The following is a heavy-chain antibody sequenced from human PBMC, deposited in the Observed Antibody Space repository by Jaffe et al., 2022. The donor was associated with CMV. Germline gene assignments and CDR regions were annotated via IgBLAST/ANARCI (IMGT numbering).Heavy chain of an antibody. J-gene: IGHJ3*02. V-gene: IGHV1-46*01. D-gene: IGHD3-22*01. CDR2: INPSGGST. Sequence: QVQLVQSGAEVKKPGASVKVSCKASGYTFTSYYLHWVRQAPAQGLEWMGVINPSGGSTNYAQSFQGRVTLTRDTSTSTAYMELSGLRSEDTAVYYCARATDPFDRSAYPSDAFDIWGQGTMVTVSS. CDR3: ARATDPFDRSAYPSDAFDI. CDR1: GYTFTSYY.